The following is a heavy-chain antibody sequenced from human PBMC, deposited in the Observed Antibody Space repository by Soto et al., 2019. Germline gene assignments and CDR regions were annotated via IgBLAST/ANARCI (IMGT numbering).Heavy chain of an antibody. V-gene: IGHV3-23*01. CDR2: ISGSGGRT. CDR3: AKSVLLWFGEFNDAFDF. D-gene: IGHD3-10*01. J-gene: IGHJ3*01. Sequence: EVQLLESGGGLVQPGGSLRLSCAASGFTFSSYAMSWVRQAPGKGLEWVSAISGSGGRTYYADSVKGRFTISRDNSKNTLYLQVNSLRAEDTAVYYCAKSVLLWFGEFNDAFDFWGQGTMVTVSS. CDR1: GFTFSSYA.